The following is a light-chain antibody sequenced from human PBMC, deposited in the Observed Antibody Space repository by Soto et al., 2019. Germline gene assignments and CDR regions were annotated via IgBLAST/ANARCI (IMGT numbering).Light chain of an antibody. CDR3: RQYVSYPVT. V-gene: IGKV1-5*03. J-gene: IGKJ4*01. Sequence: DIQMTQSPSTLSASVGDRVTITCRASQSISNSLAWYQQKAGKAPNLLIYKASSLESGVPSRFSGSGSGTEFTLTSSSLQPDDVATYYCRQYVSYPVTFGGGTKVEMK. CDR2: KAS. CDR1: QSISNS.